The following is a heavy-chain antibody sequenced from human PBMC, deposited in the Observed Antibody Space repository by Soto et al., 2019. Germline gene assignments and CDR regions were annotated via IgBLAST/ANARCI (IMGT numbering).Heavy chain of an antibody. Sequence: ASVKVSCKASGYIFTSYAMHWVRQAPGQGLEWMGWINPGNGNTKYSQNFQGRVTITRDTSASTAYMELSSLTSEDTAVYYCARDYRLDPWGQGTLVTVSS. V-gene: IGHV1-3*01. CDR3: ARDYRLDP. J-gene: IGHJ5*02. CDR1: GYIFTSYA. CDR2: INPGNGNT.